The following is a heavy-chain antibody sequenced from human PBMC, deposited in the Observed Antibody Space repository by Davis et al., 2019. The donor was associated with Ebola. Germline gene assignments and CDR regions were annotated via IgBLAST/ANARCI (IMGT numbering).Heavy chain of an antibody. CDR3: TRDQPRGGDCWEY. CDR2: ISYDGSNK. V-gene: IGHV3-30-3*01. CDR1: GFTFSSYA. Sequence: PGGSLRLSCAASGFTFSSYAMHWVRQAPGKGLEWVAVISYDGSNKYYADSVKGRFTISRDSSKNTLYLQMNSLRAEDTAVYYCTRDQPRGGDCWEYWGQGTLVTVSS. J-gene: IGHJ4*02. D-gene: IGHD2-21*02.